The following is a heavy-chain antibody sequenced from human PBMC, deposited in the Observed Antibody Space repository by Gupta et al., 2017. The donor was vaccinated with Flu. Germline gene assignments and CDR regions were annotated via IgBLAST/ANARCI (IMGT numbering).Heavy chain of an antibody. Sequence: QVQLQQWGAGLLKPSETLSLTCAVSGGPFSGYYWSWIRQPPGKGLEWIGEINHSGSTNYNPSLKSRVTISVDTSKNQFSLKLSSVTAADTAVYYCARYCSSTSCYEYYYGMDVWGQGTTVTVSS. CDR3: ARYCSSTSCYEYYYGMDV. D-gene: IGHD2-2*01. CDR2: INHSGST. V-gene: IGHV4-34*01. J-gene: IGHJ6*02. CDR1: GGPFSGYY.